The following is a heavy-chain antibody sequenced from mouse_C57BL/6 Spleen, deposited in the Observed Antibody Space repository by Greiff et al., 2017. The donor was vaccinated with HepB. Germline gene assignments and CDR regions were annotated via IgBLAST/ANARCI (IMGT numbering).Heavy chain of an antibody. CDR3: ARSDYDYDESAMDY. CDR2: INPSNGGT. Sequence: QVQLQQPGTELVKPGASVKLSCKASGYTFTSYWMHWVKQRPGQGLEWIGNINPSNGGTNYNEKLKSKATLTVDKSSSTAYMQLSSLTSEASAVYYGARSDYDYDESAMDYWGQGTSVTVSS. V-gene: IGHV1-53*01. D-gene: IGHD2-4*01. J-gene: IGHJ4*01. CDR1: GYTFTSYW.